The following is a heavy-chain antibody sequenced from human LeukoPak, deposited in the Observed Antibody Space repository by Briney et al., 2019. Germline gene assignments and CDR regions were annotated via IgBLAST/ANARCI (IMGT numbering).Heavy chain of an antibody. D-gene: IGHD3-22*01. Sequence: ASVKVSCKASGYTFTSYDINWVRQATGQGLEWMGWMNPNSGNTGYAQKFQGRVTMTRNTSISTAYMELSSLGSEDTAVYYCARFEAYYDSSGYYHAAFDIWGQGTMVTVSS. CDR1: GYTFTSYD. CDR3: ARFEAYYDSSGYYHAAFDI. V-gene: IGHV1-8*01. CDR2: MNPNSGNT. J-gene: IGHJ3*02.